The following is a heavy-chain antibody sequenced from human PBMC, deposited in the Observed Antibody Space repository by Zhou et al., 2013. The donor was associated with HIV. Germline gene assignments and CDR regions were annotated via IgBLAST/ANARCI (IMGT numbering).Heavy chain of an antibody. CDR3: ARALSTRWIGGGFFYMDV. Sequence: QVRLVQSGDEVKKPGASVKVSCKTTGYTFNRYDVSWVRQAPGQGLEWMGWISGDNGNTNYAQKVQGRVSVTTDASTNTAYMELRSLRSDDTAVYFCARALSTRWIGGGFFYMDVWGKGTTVTVS. V-gene: IGHV1-18*01. CDR2: ISGDNGNT. J-gene: IGHJ6*03. D-gene: IGHD6-19*01. CDR1: GYTFNRYD.